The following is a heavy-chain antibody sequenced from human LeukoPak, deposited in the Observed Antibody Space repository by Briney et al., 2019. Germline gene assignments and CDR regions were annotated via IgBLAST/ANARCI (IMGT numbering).Heavy chain of an antibody. CDR1: GFTFSSYG. CDR2: IRYDGSNK. D-gene: IGHD3-16*01. J-gene: IGHJ4*02. Sequence: GGSLRLSWSAAGFTFSSYGMHWVRQAPGKGLEWVAFIRYDGSNKYYADSVKGRFTISRDNSKNTLYLQMNSLRAEDTAVYYCAIVLWAFGGVISLFDYWGQGTLVTVSS. V-gene: IGHV3-30*02. CDR3: AIVLWAFGGVISLFDY.